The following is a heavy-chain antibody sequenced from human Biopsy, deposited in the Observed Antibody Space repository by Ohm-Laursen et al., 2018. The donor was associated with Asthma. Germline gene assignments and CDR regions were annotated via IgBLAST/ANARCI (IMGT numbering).Heavy chain of an antibody. CDR1: CYTFNRAG. CDR2: HSVYNGNT. J-gene: IGHJ6*02. V-gene: IGHV1-18*01. CDR3: ARAVDYSHYYGIDV. Sequence: ALVKVSRKIFCYTFNRAGITWVRQGPGKRLEWKGWHSVYNGNTKVAQKLQDRVTMITDTSTSTAYMELRSLRSDDTAVYFCARAVDYSHYYGIDVWGQGTTVTVS. D-gene: IGHD3-10*01.